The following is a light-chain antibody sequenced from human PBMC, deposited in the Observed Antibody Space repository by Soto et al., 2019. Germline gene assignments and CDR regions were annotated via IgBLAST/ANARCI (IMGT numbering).Light chain of an antibody. J-gene: IGKJ4*01. CDR3: HQYGSSPLT. CDR2: GAS. Sequence: DIVLTQSPGTLSSSPGERATISCRASQSVSSSYLAWYQQKPGQAPRLLIYGASSRATGIPDRFSGSGSGTDFTLTISRLEPEDFAVYYCHQYGSSPLTFGGGTKVEIK. CDR1: QSVSSSY. V-gene: IGKV3-20*01.